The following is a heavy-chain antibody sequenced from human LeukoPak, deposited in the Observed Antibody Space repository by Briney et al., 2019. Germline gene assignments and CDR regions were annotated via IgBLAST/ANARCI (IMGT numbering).Heavy chain of an antibody. Sequence: SETLSLTCAVYGGSFSGYYWSWIRQPPGKGLEWIGEINHSGSTNYNPPLKSRVTISVDTSKNQFSLKLSSVTAADTAVYYCARLAGYDSSGFYLYWGQGTLATVSS. CDR1: GGSFSGYY. V-gene: IGHV4-34*01. D-gene: IGHD3-22*01. CDR3: ARLAGYDSSGFYLY. J-gene: IGHJ4*02. CDR2: INHSGST.